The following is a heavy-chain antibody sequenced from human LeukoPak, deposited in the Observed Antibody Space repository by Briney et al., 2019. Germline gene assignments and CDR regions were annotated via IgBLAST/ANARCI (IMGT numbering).Heavy chain of an antibody. CDR2: ISAYNGNT. V-gene: IGHV1-18*01. Sequence: ASVKVSCKASGCTFTSYGISWVRQAPGQGPEWMGWISAYNGNTNYAQKLQGRVTMTTDTSTSTAYMELRSLRSDDTAVYYCARDPTTYYDYVWGSYRYTGFDYWGQGTLVTVSS. J-gene: IGHJ4*02. CDR3: ARDPTTYYDYVWGSYRYTGFDY. CDR1: GCTFTSYG. D-gene: IGHD3-16*02.